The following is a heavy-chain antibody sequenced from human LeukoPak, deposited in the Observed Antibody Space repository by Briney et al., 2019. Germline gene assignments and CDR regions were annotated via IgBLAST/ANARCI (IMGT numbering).Heavy chain of an antibody. D-gene: IGHD2-8*01. CDR2: INPNSGGT. CDR1: GYTFTGYY. Sequence: ASVKVSCKASGYTFTGYYMHWVRQAPGQGLEWMGWINPNSGGTNYAQKFQGRVTMTRDTSISTAYMELSRLRSDDTAVYYCGTRAGYCTNGVCYYYYYYYMDVWGKGTTVTVSS. J-gene: IGHJ6*03. V-gene: IGHV1-2*02. CDR3: GTRAGYCTNGVCYYYYYYYMDV.